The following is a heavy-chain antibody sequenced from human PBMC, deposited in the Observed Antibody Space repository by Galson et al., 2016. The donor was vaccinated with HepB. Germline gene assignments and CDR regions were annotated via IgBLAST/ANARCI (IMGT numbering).Heavy chain of an antibody. D-gene: IGHD4-17*01. V-gene: IGHV3-30-3*01. CDR1: GFDFNDSS. CDR3: ARSAAGRTATTTLA. Sequence: SLRLSCAASGFDFNDSSMHWVRQSPDKGLEWVAGISFDGRNSYYADPVKGRFIISRDSSKKTVYLQVNSLRSKDTAVYYCARSAAGRTATTTLAWGQGILVTVSS. J-gene: IGHJ5*02. CDR2: ISFDGRNS.